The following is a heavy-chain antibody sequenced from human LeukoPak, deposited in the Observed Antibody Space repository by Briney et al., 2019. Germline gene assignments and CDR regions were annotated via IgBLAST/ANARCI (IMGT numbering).Heavy chain of an antibody. D-gene: IGHD6-19*01. CDR3: ARVPIAMAGGPLDY. Sequence: PSETLSLTCTVSGGSISSYYWSWIRQPPGKGLEWIGYIYYSGSTNYNPSLKSRVTISVDTSKNQFSLKLSSVTAADTAVYYCARVPIAMAGGPLDYWGQGTLVTVSS. J-gene: IGHJ4*02. CDR1: GGSISSYY. CDR2: IYYSGST. V-gene: IGHV4-59*01.